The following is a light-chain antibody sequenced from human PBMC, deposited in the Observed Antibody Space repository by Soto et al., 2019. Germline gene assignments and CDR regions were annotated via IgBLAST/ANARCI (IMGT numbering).Light chain of an antibody. J-gene: IGLJ1*01. CDR3: SSFTGSFTHV. V-gene: IGLV2-14*03. Sequence: SVLTQPASVSGSPGQSITISCAGTSGDIGGYNYVSWYQQHPGKAPKLIIFDVADRPSGVSDRFSGSKSGNTASLTISGLRPGDEADYYCSSFTGSFTHVFGTGTKVTVL. CDR2: DVA. CDR1: SGDIGGYNY.